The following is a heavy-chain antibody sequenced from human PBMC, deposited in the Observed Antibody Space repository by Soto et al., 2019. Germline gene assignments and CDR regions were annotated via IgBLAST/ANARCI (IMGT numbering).Heavy chain of an antibody. CDR3: AHRYGGNYYRWYFDS. CDR2: ISWKDEK. J-gene: IGHJ4*02. CDR1: GFSLSTSGAG. V-gene: IGHV2-5*01. D-gene: IGHD1-26*01. Sequence: SGPTLVNPTQTLTVTCTFSGFSLSTSGAGVGWIRQSPGKAPEWLALISWKDEKRYNPGLKSRLTITKDTSKNQVVLTMTDLDPVDTATYFCAHRYGGNYYRWYFDSWRKGTLVTVSS.